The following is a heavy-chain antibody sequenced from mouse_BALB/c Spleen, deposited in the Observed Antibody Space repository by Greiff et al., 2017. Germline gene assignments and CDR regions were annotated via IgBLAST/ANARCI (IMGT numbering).Heavy chain of an antibody. V-gene: IGHV5-17*02. J-gene: IGHJ2*01. CDR2: ISSGSSTI. CDR3: ARSDYDGLFDY. CDR1: GFTFSSFG. Sequence: EVQGVESGGGLVQPGGSRKLSCAASGFTFSSFGMHWVRQAPEKGLEWVAYISSGSSTIYYADTVKGRFTISRDNPKNTLFLQMTSLRSEDTAMYYCARSDYDGLFDYWGQGTTLTVSS. D-gene: IGHD2-3*01.